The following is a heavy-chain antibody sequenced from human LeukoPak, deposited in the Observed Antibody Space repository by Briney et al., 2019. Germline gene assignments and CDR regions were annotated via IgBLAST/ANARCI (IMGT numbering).Heavy chain of an antibody. CDR2: FYNVDKT. CDR3: ARIKEYGFDI. D-gene: IGHD3-10*01. V-gene: IGHV3-66*01. Sequence: GGSLRLSCAASGFTVSSYYMSWVRQAPGKGLEWVSVFYNVDKTFHADSVKGRFSISRDNSKNTLYLQMNSLRAEDTAVYSCARIKEYGFDIWGQGTMVTVSS. CDR1: GFTVSSYY. J-gene: IGHJ3*02.